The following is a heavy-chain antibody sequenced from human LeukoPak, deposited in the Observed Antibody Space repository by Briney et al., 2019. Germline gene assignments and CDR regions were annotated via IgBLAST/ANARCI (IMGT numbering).Heavy chain of an antibody. CDR3: ARDEVTMVRGVYYYYYMDV. CDR2: INHSGST. J-gene: IGHJ6*03. Sequence: SETLSLTCAVYGGSFSGYYWSWIRQPPGKGLEWIGEINHSGSTNYNPSLKSRVTMSVDTSKNQFSLKLSSVTAADTAVYYCARDEVTMVRGVYYYYYMDVWGKGTTVTISS. CDR1: GGSFSGYY. V-gene: IGHV4-34*01. D-gene: IGHD3-10*01.